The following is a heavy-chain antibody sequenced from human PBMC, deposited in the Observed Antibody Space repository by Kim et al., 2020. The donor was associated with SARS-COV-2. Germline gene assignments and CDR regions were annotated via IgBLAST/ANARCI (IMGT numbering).Heavy chain of an antibody. CDR3: ARGARLLPGAY. Sequence: GGSLRLSCAASGFTFSSYAMHWVRQAPGKGLEWVAVISYDGSNKYYADSVKGRFTISRDNSKNTLSLQMNSLRAEDTAVYYCARGARLLPGAYWGQGTLV. V-gene: IGHV3-30*04. J-gene: IGHJ4*02. CDR1: GFTFSSYA. CDR2: ISYDGSNK. D-gene: IGHD5-12*01.